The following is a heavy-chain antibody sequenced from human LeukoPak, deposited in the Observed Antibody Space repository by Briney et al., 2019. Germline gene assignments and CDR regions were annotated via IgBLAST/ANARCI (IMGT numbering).Heavy chain of an antibody. V-gene: IGHV3-9*01. D-gene: IGHD1-26*01. CDR3: IKDMGFDLLKDAFDL. Sequence: PGGSLRLSCAASGFSLDDYAMHWVRQAPGMGLEWVSSISWDGRNMAYAASVKGRFTISRDNAQNSLSLQMNSLKIEDTAFYYCIKDMGFDLLKDAFDLWGQGMLVTVSS. CDR1: GFSLDDYA. CDR2: ISWDGRNM. J-gene: IGHJ3*01.